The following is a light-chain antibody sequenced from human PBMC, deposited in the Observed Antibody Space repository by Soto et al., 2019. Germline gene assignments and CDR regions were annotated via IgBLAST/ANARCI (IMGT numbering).Light chain of an antibody. V-gene: IGKV1-5*03. Sequence: DIQVTQSPSTLSGSVGGRVTITWRASQTISSWLAWYQQKPGKAPKLLIYKASTLKSGVPSRFSGSGSGTEFTLTISSLQPDDFATYYCQHYNSYSEAFGQGTKVDIK. CDR1: QTISSW. J-gene: IGKJ1*01. CDR2: KAS. CDR3: QHYNSYSEA.